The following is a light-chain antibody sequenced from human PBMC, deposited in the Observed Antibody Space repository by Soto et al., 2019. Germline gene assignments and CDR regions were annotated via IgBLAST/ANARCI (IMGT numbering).Light chain of an antibody. Sequence: QSALTQPASVSGCPGQSITISCTGTSSDVGGYNYVSWYQQHPGKAPKLMIYDVSNRPSGVSNRFSGSKSGNTASLTISGLQAEDEADYYCSSYTTITTVVFGGGTKVTVL. CDR1: SSDVGGYNY. J-gene: IGLJ2*01. CDR2: DVS. CDR3: SSYTTITTVV. V-gene: IGLV2-14*01.